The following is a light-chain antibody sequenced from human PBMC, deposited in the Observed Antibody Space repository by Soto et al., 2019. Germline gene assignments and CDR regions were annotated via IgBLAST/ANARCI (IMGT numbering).Light chain of an antibody. CDR2: ETA. J-gene: IGKJ5*01. CDR1: EIVAGY. Sequence: LLAPSTATLPLSPGERATLFWRASEIVAGYLAWYQQKPGLPPRLLIYETANRVIGLPDRFTGSGSVTDFTLTISSLEPEDSGVYYCRQRWGWPSTTFGHGTRLEI. V-gene: IGKV3-11*01. CDR3: RQRWGWPSTT.